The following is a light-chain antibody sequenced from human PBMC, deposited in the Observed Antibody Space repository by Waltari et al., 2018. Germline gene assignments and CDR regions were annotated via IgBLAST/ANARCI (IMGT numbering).Light chain of an antibody. V-gene: IGLV2-11*01. CDR1: SSIVDAYNF. CDR2: DVS. J-gene: IGLJ3*02. CDR3: FSYASSYTSWV. Sequence: QSALTQPRSVSGSPGQSVTISCTGTSSIVDAYNFISWYRQPPGEAPKLMIYDVSKRPSGVPGRFSGSKSGNTASLTISGLQAEDEADYYCFSYASSYTSWVFGGGTKLTVL.